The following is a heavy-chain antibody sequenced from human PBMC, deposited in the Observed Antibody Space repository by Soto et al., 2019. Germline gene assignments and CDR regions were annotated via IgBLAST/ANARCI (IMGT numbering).Heavy chain of an antibody. J-gene: IGHJ4*02. V-gene: IGHV1-69*01. CDR3: ARKAAGGNYYILDF. D-gene: IGHD1-26*01. Sequence: QVQVVQSGAEVKQPGSSVKVSCKVSGDSFRSYAISWVRQAPGQGLEWMGGIIPILTTAKYAQKFQDRVTITADESTRTAYMEIYSLTSEDTAVYYCARKAAGGNYYILDFWGQGTLVTVSS. CDR2: IIPILTTA. CDR1: GDSFRSYA.